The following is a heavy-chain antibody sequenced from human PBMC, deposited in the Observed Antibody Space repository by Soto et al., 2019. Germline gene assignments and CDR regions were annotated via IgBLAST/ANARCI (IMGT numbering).Heavy chain of an antibody. CDR1: GLSINNNSYY. CDR2: IYYDGIT. V-gene: IGHV4-39*02. D-gene: IGHD2-15*01. J-gene: IGHJ4*02. Sequence: ETXSLTFTFSGLSINNNSYYCAWIRQPPGKGLSWIASIYYDGITYYNSSLKSRVTISRDKSKNHFSLRLTSMTAADTAVYYCAKVIVGANRQNESDSWGQGTLV. CDR3: AKVIVGANRQNESDS.